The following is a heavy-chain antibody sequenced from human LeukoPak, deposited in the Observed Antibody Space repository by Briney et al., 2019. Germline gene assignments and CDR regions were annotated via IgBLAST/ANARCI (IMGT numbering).Heavy chain of an antibody. J-gene: IGHJ6*02. CDR3: ARGVATISYYYYGMDV. V-gene: IGHV2-5*02. D-gene: IGHD5-12*01. CDR2: IYWDDDK. CDR1: GFSLSTSGVG. Sequence: SGPTLVNPTQPLTLTCTFSGFSLSTSGVGVGWIRQPPGKALEWLALIYWDDDKRYSPSLKSRLTITKDTSKTQVVLTMTNMDPVDTATYYCARGVATISYYYYGMDVWGQGTTVTVSS.